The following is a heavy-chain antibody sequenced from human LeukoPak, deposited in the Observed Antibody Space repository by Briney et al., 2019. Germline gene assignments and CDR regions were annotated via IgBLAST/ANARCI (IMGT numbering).Heavy chain of an antibody. D-gene: IGHD3-3*01. CDR2: IDWDDDK. J-gene: IGHJ3*01. V-gene: IGHV2-70*11. CDR1: GFSLSTSGMC. Sequence: SGPTLVNPTQTLTLTCTFSGFSLSTSGMCVTWIRQPPGKALEWLARIDWDDDKYYSTSLKTRLTISKDTSKNQVVLTMTNMDPVDTATYYCARMIAFGVVYDAFDVRGQGTMVTVSS. CDR3: ARMIAFGVVYDAFDV.